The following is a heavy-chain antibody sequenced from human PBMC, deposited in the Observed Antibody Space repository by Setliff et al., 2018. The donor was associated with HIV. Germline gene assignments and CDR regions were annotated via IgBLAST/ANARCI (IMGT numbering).Heavy chain of an antibody. V-gene: IGHV4-34*01. CDR2: IDHSGST. CDR1: GGSFSGYH. D-gene: IGHD3-3*01. CDR3: ARTYYDFWSGSYSYKWFDP. Sequence: PSETLSLTCAVYGGSFSGYHWSWIRQSPGKGLEWIGEIDHSGSTNYNPSLKSRVTISVDTSKNQFSLKLSSVTAADTAFYYCARTYYDFWSGSYSYKWFDPWGQGTLVTVSS. J-gene: IGHJ5*02.